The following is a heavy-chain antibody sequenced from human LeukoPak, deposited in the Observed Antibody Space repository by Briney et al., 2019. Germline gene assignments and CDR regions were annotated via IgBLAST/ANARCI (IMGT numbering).Heavy chain of an antibody. CDR2: IFGDGGGD. Sequence: GGSLRLYCTASGFTFKDYATSWVRQAPGKGLEWISTIFGDGGGDYYADSVRGRFTMSRDNSKNTLYLQMNSLRGDDTAVYYCAKQEGWDLGNYYADHWGRGTLVTVSS. CDR3: AKQEGWDLGNYYADH. J-gene: IGHJ5*02. CDR1: GFTFKDYA. V-gene: IGHV3-23*01. D-gene: IGHD1-26*01.